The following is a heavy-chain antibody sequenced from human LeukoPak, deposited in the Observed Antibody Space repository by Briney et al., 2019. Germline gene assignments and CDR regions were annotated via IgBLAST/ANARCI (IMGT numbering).Heavy chain of an antibody. CDR2: VSNDGNNK. CDR1: GFPFNNYA. D-gene: IGHD3-10*01. J-gene: IGHJ6*04. V-gene: IGHV3-30*01. CDR3: ASGLLPARGYYYYYGMDV. Sequence: GGSVRLLCAASGFPFNNYALHWVRHAPGKGLQWVAVVSNDGNNKQYVHCVEGRFTVSRDNSKNTLYLEMNSLRPEDTAVFYCASGLLPARGYYYYYGMDVWGKGTTVTVSS.